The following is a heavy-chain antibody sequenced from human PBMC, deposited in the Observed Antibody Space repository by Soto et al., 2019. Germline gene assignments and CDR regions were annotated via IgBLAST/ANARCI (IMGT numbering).Heavy chain of an antibody. CDR2: ISPMFGAA. CDR1: GGTFNTYA. Sequence: QVQLVQSGAEMKKPGSSVKDSCQSSGGTFNTYAMNWVRQAPGQGPEWMGDISPMFGAANYAPKFQGRVTIIADESTGTSYMQLSSLTSEDTALYFCASEVQVLTPAFVYWGQGTLVTVSS. CDR3: ASEVQVLTPAFVY. D-gene: IGHD3-10*01. V-gene: IGHV1-69*19. J-gene: IGHJ4*02.